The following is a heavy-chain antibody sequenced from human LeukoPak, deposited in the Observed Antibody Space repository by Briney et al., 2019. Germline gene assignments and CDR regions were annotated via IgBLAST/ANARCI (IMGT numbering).Heavy chain of an antibody. CDR1: GFTFSTNS. CDR2: ISSSSSTI. J-gene: IGHJ6*04. Sequence: GGSLRLSCAASGFTFSTNSMNWVRQAPGRGLEWVSYISSSSSTIYYADSVKGRFTISRDNAKNSLYLQMNSLRAEDTAVYYCARDLAALRPLDVWGKGTTVTVSS. CDR3: ARDLAALRPLDV. D-gene: IGHD6-6*01. V-gene: IGHV3-48*01.